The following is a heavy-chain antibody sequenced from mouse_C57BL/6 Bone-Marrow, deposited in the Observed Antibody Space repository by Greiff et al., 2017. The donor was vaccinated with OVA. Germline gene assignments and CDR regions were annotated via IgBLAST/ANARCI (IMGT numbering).Heavy chain of an antibody. D-gene: IGHD1-1*02. Sequence: EVKLVESGGGLVQPGGSLKLSCAASGFTFSDYGMAWVRQAPRKGPEWVAFISNLAYSIYYADTVTGRFTISRENAKNTLYLEMSSLRSEDTAMYYCARQDYHGAWFAYWGQGTLVTVSA. J-gene: IGHJ3*01. CDR2: ISNLAYSI. CDR1: GFTFSDYG. V-gene: IGHV5-15*01. CDR3: ARQDYHGAWFAY.